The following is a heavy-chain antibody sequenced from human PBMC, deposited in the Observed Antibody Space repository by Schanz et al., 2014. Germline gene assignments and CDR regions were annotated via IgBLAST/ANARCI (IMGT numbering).Heavy chain of an antibody. D-gene: IGHD6-19*01. Sequence: QGQLVQSGPEVKEPGASVKVSCKTSGYTFSSYGITWVRQAPGQGLEWMGWISPYNGNTNYALKLQGRVTMTTDTSTSTAYMELRSLRSDDTAMYYCARGGYSSGWYDRDIAHFDYWGQGTLVTVSS. CDR2: ISPYNGNT. CDR3: ARGGYSSGWYDRDIAHFDY. CDR1: GYTFSSYG. V-gene: IGHV1-18*01. J-gene: IGHJ4*02.